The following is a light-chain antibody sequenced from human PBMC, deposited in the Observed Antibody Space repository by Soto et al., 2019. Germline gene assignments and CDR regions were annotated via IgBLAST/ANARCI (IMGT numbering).Light chain of an antibody. CDR2: SAS. CDR1: RSVSGSY. J-gene: IGKJ5*01. Sequence: EIVLTQSPGTLSLSPGERVTLSCRASRSVSGSYLAWYQQKPGQAPRVLIYSASLRATGIPDRFSGSGSGTDFSLTISRLEPEDFAVYYCQQYGSSPITFGQGTRL. V-gene: IGKV3-20*01. CDR3: QQYGSSPIT.